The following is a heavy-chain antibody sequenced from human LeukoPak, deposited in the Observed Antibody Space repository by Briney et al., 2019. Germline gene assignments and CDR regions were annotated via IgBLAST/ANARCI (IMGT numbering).Heavy chain of an antibody. CDR3: ARDRYDSSGYYPFDY. Sequence: ASVKVSCKSSGYTFTSYGISWVRQAPGQGLEWIGWISAYNGNTNYAQKLQGRVTMTTDTSTSTAYMELRSLRSDDTAVYYCARDRYDSSGYYPFDYWGQGTLVTVSS. J-gene: IGHJ4*02. CDR1: GYTFTSYG. CDR2: ISAYNGNT. D-gene: IGHD3-22*01. V-gene: IGHV1-18*01.